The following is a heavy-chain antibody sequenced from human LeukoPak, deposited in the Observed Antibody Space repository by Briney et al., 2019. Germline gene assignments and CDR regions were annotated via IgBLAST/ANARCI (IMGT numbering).Heavy chain of an antibody. CDR3: ARDLDYGSGSYYDY. CDR1: GGSISSHY. D-gene: IGHD3-10*01. J-gene: IGHJ4*02. CDR2: IYYSGST. Sequence: SETLSLTCTVSGGSISSHYWSWIRQPPGKGLEWIGYIYYSGSTNYNASMKSRVTISVDTSKNHFSLKLSSVTAADTAVYYCARDLDYGSGSYYDYWGQGTLVTVSS. V-gene: IGHV4-59*11.